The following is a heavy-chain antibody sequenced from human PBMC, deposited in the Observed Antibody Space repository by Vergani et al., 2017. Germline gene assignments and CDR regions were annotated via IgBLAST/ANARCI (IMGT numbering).Heavy chain of an antibody. D-gene: IGHD6-19*01. CDR1: GFTFDDYT. CDR2: ISWDGGST. J-gene: IGHJ4*02. CDR3: AKDTNTRVAVAGTLDY. V-gene: IGHV3-43*01. Sequence: EVQLVESGGVVVQPGGSLRLSCAASGFTFDDYTMHWVRQAPGKGLEWVSLISWDGGSTYYADSVKGRFTISRDNSKNSLYLQMNSLRTEDTALYYCAKDTNTRVAVAGTLDYWGQGTLVTVSS.